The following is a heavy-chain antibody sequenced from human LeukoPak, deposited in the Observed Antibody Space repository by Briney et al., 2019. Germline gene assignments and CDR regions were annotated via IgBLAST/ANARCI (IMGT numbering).Heavy chain of an antibody. CDR1: GFTFSSYG. J-gene: IGHJ4*02. D-gene: IGHD3-22*01. Sequence: GGSLRLSCAASGFTFSSYGMHWVRQAPGKGLEWVAVISYDGSKKYYADSVKGRFTISRDTSKNTLYLQMNSLRAEDTAVYYCARDQVEHYYDSSGYSKYYFDYWGQGTLVTVSS. V-gene: IGHV3-30*19. CDR2: ISYDGSKK. CDR3: ARDQVEHYYDSSGYSKYYFDY.